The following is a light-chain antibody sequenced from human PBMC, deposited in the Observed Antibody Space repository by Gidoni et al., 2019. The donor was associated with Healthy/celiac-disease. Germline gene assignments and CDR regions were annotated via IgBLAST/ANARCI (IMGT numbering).Light chain of an antibody. CDR1: QSVSSN. CDR2: GAS. Sequence: IVLTQPPATLSVSPEERATLSCRASQSVSSNLAWYQQKPGQAPRLLIYGASTRATGIPARFSGSGSGTEFTLTISSLQSEDFAVYYCQQYNNWPGTFGQGTKVEIK. V-gene: IGKV3-15*01. CDR3: QQYNNWPGT. J-gene: IGKJ1*01.